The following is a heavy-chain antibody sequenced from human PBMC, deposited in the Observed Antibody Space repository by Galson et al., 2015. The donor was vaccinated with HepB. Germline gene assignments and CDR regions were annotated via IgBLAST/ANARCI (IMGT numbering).Heavy chain of an antibody. Sequence: SLRLSCAASGFTFSSHWMHWVRQAPGKGLVWVSRINSDGSSTSYADSVRGRFTISRDNAKNTLYLQMNSLRAEDTAVYYCGRARAAATGSPGYWGQGTLVTVSS. CDR3: GRARAAATGSPGY. V-gene: IGHV3-74*01. D-gene: IGHD6-13*01. CDR2: INSDGSST. CDR1: GFTFSSHW. J-gene: IGHJ4*02.